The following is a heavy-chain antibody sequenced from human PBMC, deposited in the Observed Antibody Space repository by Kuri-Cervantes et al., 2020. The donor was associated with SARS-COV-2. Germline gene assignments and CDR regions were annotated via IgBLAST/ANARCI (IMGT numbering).Heavy chain of an antibody. CDR2: IYSGGST. D-gene: IGHD2-21*01. V-gene: IGHV3-66*01. Sequence: GGSLRLSCAASGFTVSSNYMSWVRQAPGKGLEWVSVIYSGGSTYYADSVKGRFTISRDDAKNSLYLQIDSLRAEDTAVYFCARVAGEGPIYYYYMDVWGKGTTVTVSS. CDR1: GFTVSSNY. CDR3: ARVAGEGPIYYYYMDV. J-gene: IGHJ6*03.